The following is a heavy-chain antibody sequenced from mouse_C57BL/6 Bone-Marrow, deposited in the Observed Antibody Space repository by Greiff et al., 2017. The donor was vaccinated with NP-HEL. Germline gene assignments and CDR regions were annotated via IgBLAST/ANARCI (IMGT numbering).Heavy chain of an antibody. D-gene: IGHD1-1*01. Sequence: VKLQESGPELVKPGASVKISCKASGYAFSSSWMNWVKQRPGKGLEWIGRIYPGDGDTNYNGKFKGKATLTADKSSSTAYMQLSSLTSEDSAVYFCARGDYYGSSSNFDYWGQGTTLTVSS. J-gene: IGHJ2*01. V-gene: IGHV1-82*01. CDR1: GYAFSSSW. CDR3: ARGDYYGSSSNFDY. CDR2: IYPGDGDT.